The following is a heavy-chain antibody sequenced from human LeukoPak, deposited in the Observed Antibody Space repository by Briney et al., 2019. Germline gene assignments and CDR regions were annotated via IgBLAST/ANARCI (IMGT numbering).Heavy chain of an antibody. CDR2: ISSNGGST. V-gene: IGHV3-64*01. J-gene: IGHJ6*03. CDR3: ARDRSVDTAMAVDDYYYYYYMDV. Sequence: GGSLRLSCAASGFTFSSYAMHWVRQAPGKGLEYVSAISSNGGSTYYANSVKGRFTISRDNSKNTLYLQMGSLRAEDMAVYYCARDRSVDTAMAVDDYYYYYYMDVWGKGTTVTVS. CDR1: GFTFSSYA. D-gene: IGHD5-18*01.